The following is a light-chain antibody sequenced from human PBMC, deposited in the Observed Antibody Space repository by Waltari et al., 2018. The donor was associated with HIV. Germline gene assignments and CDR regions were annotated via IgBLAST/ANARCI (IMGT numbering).Light chain of an antibody. V-gene: IGLV2-8*01. CDR3: SSFSDNNRIV. CDR2: AVN. J-gene: IGLJ1*01. CDR1: SSDVGGYNS. Sequence: QSALPPPPSASGSPGQSVAISCTGTSSDVGGYNSVSWHQQHPGKAPKLLIYAVNKRPSGVPDRFSGSKSGNTASLTVSGLQVDDEADYYCSSFSDNNRIVFGTGTRVTVL.